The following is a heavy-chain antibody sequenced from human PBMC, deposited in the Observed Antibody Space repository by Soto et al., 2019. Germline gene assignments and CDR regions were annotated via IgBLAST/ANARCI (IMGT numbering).Heavy chain of an antibody. V-gene: IGHV1-69*08. CDR2: IIPILGTG. D-gene: IGHD3-10*01. CDR1: GGTFTSET. J-gene: IGHJ6*03. CDR3: AREGGSYNMGTFPFYYMDV. Sequence: QVQLVQSGPEVKKSGSSVKVSCKLSGGTFTSETISWVRQAPGQGLEWMGRIIPILGTGNYAQKFQGRITITEDKSTNTGYMELSSLTSEDTAVYFCAREGGSYNMGTFPFYYMDVWGNGTTVTVSS.